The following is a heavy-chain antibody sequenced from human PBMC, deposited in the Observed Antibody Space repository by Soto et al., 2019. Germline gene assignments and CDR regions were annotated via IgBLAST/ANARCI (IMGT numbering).Heavy chain of an antibody. CDR1: GFTFSSYW. Sequence: GGSLRLSCAASGFTFSSYWMSWVRQAPGKGLEWVANIKQDGSEKYYVDSVKGRFTISRDNSKNTLYLQMNSLRAEDTAVYYCARGRYGYYFDYWGQGTLVTVSS. D-gene: IGHD5-18*01. V-gene: IGHV3-7*01. CDR2: IKQDGSEK. J-gene: IGHJ4*02. CDR3: ARGRYGYYFDY.